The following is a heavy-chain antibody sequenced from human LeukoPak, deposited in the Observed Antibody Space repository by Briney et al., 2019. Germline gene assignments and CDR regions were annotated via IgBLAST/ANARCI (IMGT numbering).Heavy chain of an antibody. Sequence: PGGSLRLSCAASGFTFRNYGMHWVRQAPGKGLEWVAVISYDGSNKYYTDSVKGRFTISRDNSKNTLYLQMNSLRAEDTAVYYCAKDSVDATIFDAFDIWGQGTMVTVSS. D-gene: IGHD5-18*01. J-gene: IGHJ3*02. V-gene: IGHV3-30*18. CDR1: GFTFRNYG. CDR3: AKDSVDATIFDAFDI. CDR2: ISYDGSNK.